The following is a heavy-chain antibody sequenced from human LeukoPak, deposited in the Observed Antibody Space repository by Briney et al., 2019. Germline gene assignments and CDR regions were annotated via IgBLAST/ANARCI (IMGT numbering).Heavy chain of an antibody. CDR1: GFTFSSYA. CDR2: ISGSGGST. J-gene: IGHJ4*02. CDR3: ARNPCQRVDFWSGYANDY. Sequence: GGSLRLSCAASGFTFSSYAMSWVRQAPGKGLEWVSAISGSGGSTYYADSVKGRFTISRDNSKNTLYLQMNSLRAEDTAVYYCARNPCQRVDFWSGYANDYWGQGTLVTVSS. D-gene: IGHD3-3*01. V-gene: IGHV3-23*01.